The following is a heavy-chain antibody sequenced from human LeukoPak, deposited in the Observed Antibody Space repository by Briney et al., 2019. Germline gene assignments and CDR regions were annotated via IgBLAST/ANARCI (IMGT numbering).Heavy chain of an antibody. D-gene: IGHD6-13*01. CDR1: GGTFSSYA. V-gene: IGHV1-69*13. J-gene: IGHJ6*04. CDR2: IIPIFGTA. CDR3: ARGPYSSSWYGNYYYGMDA. Sequence: ASVKVSCKASGGTFSSYAISWVRQAPGQGPEWMGGIIPIFGTANYAQKFQGRVTITADESTSTAYMELSSLRSEDTAVYYCARGPYSSSWYGNYYYGMDAWGKGTTVTVSS.